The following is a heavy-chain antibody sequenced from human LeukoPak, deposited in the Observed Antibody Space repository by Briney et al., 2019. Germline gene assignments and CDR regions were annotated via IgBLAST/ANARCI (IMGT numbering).Heavy chain of an antibody. CDR2: IHYSGST. Sequence: SETLSLTCIVSGGSISSSYQYWGWIRQPPGKGLEWIGTIHYSGSTYYDPSLRSRVTISIDAPKNQFSLKLSSVTAADTAVYYCARVYLYNLGGSYFDYWGQGTLVTVSS. J-gene: IGHJ4*02. D-gene: IGHD1-14*01. V-gene: IGHV4-39*07. CDR3: ARVYLYNLGGSYFDY. CDR1: GGSISSSYQY.